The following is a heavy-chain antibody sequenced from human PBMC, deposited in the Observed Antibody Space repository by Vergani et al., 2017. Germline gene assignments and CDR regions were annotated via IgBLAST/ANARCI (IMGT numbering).Heavy chain of an antibody. D-gene: IGHD6-13*01. CDR3: AKDQNLIAAAGTIDY. J-gene: IGHJ4*02. CDR2: ISGSGGST. V-gene: IGHV3-23*01. CDR1: GFTFSSYA. Sequence: EVQLLESGGGLVQPGGSLRLSCAASGFTFSSYAMSWVRPAPGKGLEWVSAISGSGGSTYYADSVKGRFTISRDKSKNTLYLQMNSLRAEDTAVYYCAKDQNLIAAAGTIDYWGQGTLVTVSS.